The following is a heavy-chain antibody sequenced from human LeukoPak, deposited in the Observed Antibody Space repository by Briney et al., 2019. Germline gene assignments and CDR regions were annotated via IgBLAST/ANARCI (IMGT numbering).Heavy chain of an antibody. CDR2: ISDGGGTI. J-gene: IGHJ4*02. V-gene: IGHV3-23*01. CDR1: GFTLSSYA. CDR3: AKADPGTGAFDY. D-gene: IGHD1-1*01. Sequence: GGSLRLSCAASGFTLSSYAMDWVRQAPGKGLEWVSAISDGGGTIYYADSVEGRFTVSRDNSKNTLYLQMNSLRAEDTAVYYCAKADPGTGAFDYWGQGTLVTVSS.